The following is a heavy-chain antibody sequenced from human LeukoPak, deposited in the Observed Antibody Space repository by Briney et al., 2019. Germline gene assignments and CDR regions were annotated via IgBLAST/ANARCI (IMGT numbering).Heavy chain of an antibody. CDR1: GFTFNNAW. CDR2: ISGSGGST. D-gene: IGHD6-25*01. Sequence: GGSLRLSCAASGFTFNNAWMSWVRQAPGKGLEGVSAISGSGGSTYYADSVKGRFTISRDNSKNTLYLQMNSLRAEDTAVYYCAKGGYSIAAYYYYYYMDVWGKGTTVTVSS. V-gene: IGHV3-23*01. CDR3: AKGGYSIAAYYYYYYMDV. J-gene: IGHJ6*03.